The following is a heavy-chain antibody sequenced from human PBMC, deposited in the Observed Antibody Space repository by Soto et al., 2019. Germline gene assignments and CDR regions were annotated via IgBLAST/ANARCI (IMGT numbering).Heavy chain of an antibody. V-gene: IGHV1-69*02. Sequence: SVKVSCKASGGTFSSYTISWVRQAPGQGLEWMGRIIPILGIANYAQKFQGRVTITADKSTSTAYMELSSLRSEDTAVYYCARAWNDILTGLYYFDYWGQGTLVTVSS. CDR2: IIPILGIA. CDR1: GGTFSSYT. J-gene: IGHJ4*02. CDR3: ARAWNDILTGLYYFDY. D-gene: IGHD3-9*01.